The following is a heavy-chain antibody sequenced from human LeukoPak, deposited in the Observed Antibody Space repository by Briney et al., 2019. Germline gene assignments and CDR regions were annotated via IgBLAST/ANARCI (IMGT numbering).Heavy chain of an antibody. Sequence: SQTLSLTCTVSGGSISSGGYYWSWIRQHPGKGLEWIGYIYYSGSTNYNPSLKSRVTTSVDTSKNQFSLKLSSVTAADTAVYYCARSDATSAHEPAYWGQGTLVTVSS. CDR2: IYYSGST. J-gene: IGHJ4*02. D-gene: IGHD1-26*01. V-gene: IGHV4-31*03. CDR1: GGSISSGGYY. CDR3: ARSDATSAHEPAY.